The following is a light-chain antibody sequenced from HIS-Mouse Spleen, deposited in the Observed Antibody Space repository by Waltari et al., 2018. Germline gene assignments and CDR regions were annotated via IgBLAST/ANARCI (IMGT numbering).Light chain of an antibody. CDR3: QQLNSYPPT. CDR2: AAS. V-gene: IGKV1-9*01. Sequence: DIQLTQSPSFLSASVVDRVTITFRASQGISSYLAWYQQKPGKAPKLLIYAASTFQSGVPSRFGGSGSGTEFTLTISSLQPEDFATYYCQQLNSYPPTFGQGTKVEIK. J-gene: IGKJ1*01. CDR1: QGISSY.